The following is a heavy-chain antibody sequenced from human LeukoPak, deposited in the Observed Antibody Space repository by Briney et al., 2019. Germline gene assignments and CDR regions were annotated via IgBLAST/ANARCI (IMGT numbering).Heavy chain of an antibody. CDR3: ARGLGAV. D-gene: IGHD6-19*01. J-gene: IGHJ4*02. CDR2: INHSGST. Sequence: SETPSLTCAVYGGSFSGYYWSWIRQPPGKGLEWIGEINHSGSTNYNPSLKSRVTISVDTSKNQFSLKLSSVTAADTAVYYCARGLGAVWGQGTLVTVSS. V-gene: IGHV4-34*01. CDR1: GGSFSGYY.